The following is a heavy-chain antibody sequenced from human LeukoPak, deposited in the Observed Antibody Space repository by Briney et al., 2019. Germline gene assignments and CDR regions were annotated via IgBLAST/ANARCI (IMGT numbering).Heavy chain of an antibody. D-gene: IGHD3-3*01. Sequence: PGGSLRLSCAASGFTFSSYGMHWVRQAPGKGLEWVAVISYDGSNKYYADSVKGRFTISRDNAKNSLYLQMNSLRAEDTAVYYCARVFEDVPQFDYWGQGTLVTVSS. CDR1: GFTFSSYG. CDR3: ARVFEDVPQFDY. J-gene: IGHJ4*02. CDR2: ISYDGSNK. V-gene: IGHV3-30*03.